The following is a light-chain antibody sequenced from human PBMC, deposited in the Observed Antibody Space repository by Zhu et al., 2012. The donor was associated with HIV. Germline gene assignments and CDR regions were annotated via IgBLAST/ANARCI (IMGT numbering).Light chain of an antibody. J-gene: IGKJ5*01. V-gene: IGKV3-20*01. Sequence: EIVLTQPPGTLCLSPGERATLSCRASQSVSSGYLAWYQQKPGQAPRLLIYGASSRTTGIPDRFSGSGSGTDFTLTISRLEPADSAVYYCQQYASSPSFGQGTRLEIK. CDR3: QQYASSPS. CDR2: GAS. CDR1: QSVSSGY.